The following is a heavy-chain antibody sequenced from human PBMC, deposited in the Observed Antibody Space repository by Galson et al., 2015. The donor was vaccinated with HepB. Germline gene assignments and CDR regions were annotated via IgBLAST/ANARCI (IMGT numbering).Heavy chain of an antibody. CDR1: GDTFTNSY. V-gene: IGHV1-46*01. J-gene: IGHJ4*02. D-gene: IGHD2-2*01. CDR3: AREGMVPAAMPFHYFDY. CDR2: INPSGDST. Sequence: SVKVSCKASGDTFTNSYIHWVRQAPGHGFEWMGLINPSGDSTNYAQKFQGRVTMTRDTSTSTDYMVLSSLRSEDTAVYYCAREGMVPAAMPFHYFDYWGQGTLVTVSS.